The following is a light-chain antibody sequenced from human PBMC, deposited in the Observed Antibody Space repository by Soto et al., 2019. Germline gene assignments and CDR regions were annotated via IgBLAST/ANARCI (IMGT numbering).Light chain of an antibody. CDR2: GAS. J-gene: IGKJ2*01. V-gene: IGKV1-16*01. CDR1: QDIGTY. CDR3: QQYHTYPQT. Sequence: DLQMTQSPSSLSASVGDRVTITCRSSQDIGTYLAWFQQKPGKAPKSLICGASKLHGGVPSRFSGSGSETDFTLTITSLQSEDFATYYCQQYHTYPQTFGQGTRLEIK.